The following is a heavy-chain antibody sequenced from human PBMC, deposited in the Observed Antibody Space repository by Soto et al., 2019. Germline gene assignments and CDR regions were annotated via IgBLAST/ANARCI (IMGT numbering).Heavy chain of an antibody. Sequence: QVQLVQSGAEVKKPGSSVKVSCKASGGTFSSYAISWVRQAPGQGLEWMGGIIPIFGTANYAQKFQGRVTITADEATSTAYMELSSLRSEDTAVYYCARAVLDWNDYYYYGMDVWGQGTTVTVSS. CDR2: IIPIFGTA. J-gene: IGHJ6*02. V-gene: IGHV1-69*12. D-gene: IGHD1-1*01. CDR3: ARAVLDWNDYYYYGMDV. CDR1: GGTFSSYA.